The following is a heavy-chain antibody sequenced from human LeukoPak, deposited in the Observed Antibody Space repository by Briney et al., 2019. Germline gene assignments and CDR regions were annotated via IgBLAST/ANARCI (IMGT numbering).Heavy chain of an antibody. V-gene: IGHV3-30*04. Sequence: GRSLRLSCAASGFTSSSYAMHWVRQDPGKGLEWVAVISYDGSNKYYADSVKGRFTISRDNSKNTLYLQMNSLRAEDTAVYYCAKTWIQLWLVFDYWGQGTLVTVSS. CDR3: AKTWIQLWLVFDY. CDR2: ISYDGSNK. D-gene: IGHD5-18*01. CDR1: GFTSSSYA. J-gene: IGHJ4*02.